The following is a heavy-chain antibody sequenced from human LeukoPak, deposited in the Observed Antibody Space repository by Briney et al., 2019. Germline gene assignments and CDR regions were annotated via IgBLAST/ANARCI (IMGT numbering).Heavy chain of an antibody. CDR3: ARRMATVTDAFDI. CDR1: GDSLTSHF. Sequence: PSETLSLTCNVSGDSLTSHFCSWIRQTPGKGLEWIGYVFHSGTTNYSPSLKSRVTISLDTSKKQFYLRLASVTAADTAVYYCARRMATVTDAFDIWGRGTMVSVSS. J-gene: IGHJ3*02. D-gene: IGHD5-24*01. CDR2: VFHSGTT. V-gene: IGHV4-59*08.